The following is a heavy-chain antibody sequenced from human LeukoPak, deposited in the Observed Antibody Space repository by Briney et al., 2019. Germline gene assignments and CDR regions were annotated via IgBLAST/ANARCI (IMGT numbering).Heavy chain of an antibody. Sequence: GGSLRLSCAASGFTFSSYEMNWVRQAPGKGLEWVSYISSSGSTIYYADSVKGRFTISRDNAKNSLYLQMNSLRAEDTAVYYCARVCWNRWGHNDYWGQGTLVTVSS. CDR2: ISSSGSTI. CDR1: GFTFSSYE. J-gene: IGHJ4*02. D-gene: IGHD1-1*01. V-gene: IGHV3-48*03. CDR3: ARVCWNRWGHNDY.